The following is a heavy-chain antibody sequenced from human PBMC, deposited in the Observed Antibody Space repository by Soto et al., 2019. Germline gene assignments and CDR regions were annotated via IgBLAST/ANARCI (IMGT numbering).Heavy chain of an antibody. CDR3: ARDMSSGFLGSAADS. D-gene: IGHD3-10*01. J-gene: IGHJ4*02. V-gene: IGHV3-30-3*01. CDR2: ISYDGNNE. CDR1: GFIFSPYA. Sequence: QVQLVESGGGVVQPWRSLRLSCAASGFIFSPYAMHWVRQAPGKGLEWVGLISYDGNNEYYADSVKGRFTISRDNLKHTLYLQMNSRTSEETAIFVCARDMSSGFLGSAADSWGQGTLVTVSS.